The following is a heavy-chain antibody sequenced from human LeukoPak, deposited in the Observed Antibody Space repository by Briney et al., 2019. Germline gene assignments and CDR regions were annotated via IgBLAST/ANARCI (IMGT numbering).Heavy chain of an antibody. CDR3: ASYDQRLSNWFFDL. Sequence: GGSLRLSCAASGFIVNNKYMTWVRQAPGNGLERVSVIYEGGSTDYADSVKGRFSISRDNSKNTVYLQMNSLRAEDTALYYCASYDQRLSNWFFDLWGRGTLVTVSS. CDR2: IYEGGST. D-gene: IGHD6-25*01. CDR1: GFIVNNKY. J-gene: IGHJ2*01. V-gene: IGHV3-53*01.